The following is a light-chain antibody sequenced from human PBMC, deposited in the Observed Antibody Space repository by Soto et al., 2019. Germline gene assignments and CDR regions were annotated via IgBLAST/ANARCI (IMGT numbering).Light chain of an antibody. V-gene: IGLV1-40*01. CDR2: GNS. CDR1: SSNIGSGYD. Sequence: QSVLAQPPSVSGAPGQRVTISCTGSSSNIGSGYDVHWYQQFPGTAPKLLIYGNSNRPSGVPDRFSGSRSGTSASLAITGLQAEDEADYYCQSHVVFGGGTQLTVL. CDR3: QSHVV. J-gene: IGLJ3*02.